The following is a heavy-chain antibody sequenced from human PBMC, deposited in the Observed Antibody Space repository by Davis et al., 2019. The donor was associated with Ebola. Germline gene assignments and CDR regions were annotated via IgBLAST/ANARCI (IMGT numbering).Heavy chain of an antibody. Sequence: PGGSLRLSCAASGFIVSDEYMSWVRQAPGKGLEWVSVIYRDERTYYADSVKGRFTVSSDNSENMLYLQMSTLRAEDTAVYYCARHVNGDFWYFDLWGRGTRVTVSS. D-gene: IGHD4-17*01. CDR2: IYRDERT. J-gene: IGHJ2*01. V-gene: IGHV3-66*04. CDR3: ARHVNGDFWYFDL. CDR1: GFIVSDEY.